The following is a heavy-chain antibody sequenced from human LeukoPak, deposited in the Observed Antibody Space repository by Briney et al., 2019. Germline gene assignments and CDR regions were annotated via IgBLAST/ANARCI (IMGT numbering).Heavy chain of an antibody. V-gene: IGHV4-59*01. CDR1: GGSISSYY. D-gene: IGHD1-1*01. CDR3: ARSERVPTTFGY. CDR2: IYYSGST. J-gene: IGHJ4*02. Sequence: SVTLSLTCTVSGGSISSYYWSWSRQPPGKGLEWVGYIYYSGSTNYIAYLKSRVTISVDTSKTLISMKLSSVTAAGTAVYYCARSERVPTTFGYWVQGTLVNVSS.